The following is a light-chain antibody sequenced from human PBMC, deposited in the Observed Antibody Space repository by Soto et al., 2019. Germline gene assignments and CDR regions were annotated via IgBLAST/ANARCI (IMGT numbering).Light chain of an antibody. CDR1: QSVRSN. CDR2: GAS. Sequence: ETVMMQSRDTLSVSPGERSTLSCMAVQSVRSNLAWYQQKPGQAPRLLLYGASSRATGIPARFSGSGSGTEFTLTISSLQSEDFAVYYCQQYNDWPLSFGGGTKVDI. J-gene: IGKJ4*01. CDR3: QQYNDWPLS. V-gene: IGKV3-15*01.